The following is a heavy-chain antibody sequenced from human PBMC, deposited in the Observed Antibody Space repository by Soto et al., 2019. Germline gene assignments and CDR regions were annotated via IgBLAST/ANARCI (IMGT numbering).Heavy chain of an antibody. V-gene: IGHV1-2*02. CDR1: GYTFTAYY. D-gene: IGHD3-3*01. Sequence: QVQLLQSGTEVKKPGASVKVSCKASGYTFTAYYIHWVRQAPGQGLEWMGWIIPDSGATKYTQKFQGGVTMTSEASINTAFLEVSRLRFDDTAVYFGARGDRISRFGVRNWLDPWGQGTLVTVSS. CDR2: IIPDSGAT. J-gene: IGHJ5*02. CDR3: ARGDRISRFGVRNWLDP.